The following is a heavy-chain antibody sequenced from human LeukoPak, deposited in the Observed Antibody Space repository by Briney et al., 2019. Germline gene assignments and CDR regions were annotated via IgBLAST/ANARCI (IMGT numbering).Heavy chain of an antibody. Sequence: GRSLRLSCAASGFIFSRYAMSWVRQAPGKGQEWVCGISSGGESPYYADSVRGRFTISRDNSKNTLYLEINSLRAEDTAVYSCAKKSRDGYNPFDYLGQGTLVTVSS. CDR1: GFIFSRYA. J-gene: IGHJ4*02. V-gene: IGHV3-23*01. D-gene: IGHD5-24*01. CDR3: AKKSRDGYNPFDY. CDR2: ISSGGESP.